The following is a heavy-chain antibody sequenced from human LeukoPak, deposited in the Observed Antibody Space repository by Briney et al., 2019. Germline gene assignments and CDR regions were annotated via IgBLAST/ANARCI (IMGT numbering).Heavy chain of an antibody. CDR2: ISGSGGST. Sequence: SGGSLRLSCAASGFTFSSYAMSWVRQAPGKGLEWVSAISGSGGSTYYADSVKGRFTISRDNSKNTLYLQMNSLRAEDTAVYYCAKAYYYDSSGYYYVRYFQHWGQGTLVTVSS. CDR1: GFTFSSYA. J-gene: IGHJ1*01. D-gene: IGHD3-22*01. CDR3: AKAYYYDSSGYYYVRYFQH. V-gene: IGHV3-23*01.